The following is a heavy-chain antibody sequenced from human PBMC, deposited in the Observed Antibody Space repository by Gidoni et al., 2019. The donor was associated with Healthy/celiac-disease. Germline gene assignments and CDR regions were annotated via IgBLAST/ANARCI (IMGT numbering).Heavy chain of an antibody. Sequence: QVQLVQSGAEVKKPGSSVTVSCKASGGTFSSYTISWVRQAPGQGLEWMGRIIPILGIANYAQKFQGRVTITADKSTSTAYMELSSLRSEDTAVYYCARAYDFGGFDYWGQGTLVTVSS. D-gene: IGHD3-3*01. CDR2: IIPILGIA. CDR1: GGTFSSYT. J-gene: IGHJ4*02. V-gene: IGHV1-69*02. CDR3: ARAYDFGGFDY.